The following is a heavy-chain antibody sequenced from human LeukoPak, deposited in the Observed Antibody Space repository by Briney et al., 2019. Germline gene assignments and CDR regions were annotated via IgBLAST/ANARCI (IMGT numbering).Heavy chain of an antibody. CDR2: IKSKTDGGTT. V-gene: IGHV3-15*01. CDR3: TLPWGSGSYYDY. CDR1: GFTFSNAW. D-gene: IGHD3-10*01. Sequence: GGSLRLSCAASGFTFSNAWMSWVRQAPGKGLEWVGRIKSKTDGGTTDYAAPVKGRFTISRDDSKNTLFLQMNSLKTEDTAVYYCTLPWGSGSYYDYWGQGTLVTASS. J-gene: IGHJ4*02.